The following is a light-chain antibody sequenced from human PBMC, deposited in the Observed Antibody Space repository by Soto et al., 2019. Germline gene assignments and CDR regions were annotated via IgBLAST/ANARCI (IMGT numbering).Light chain of an antibody. Sequence: QSVLTQPPSVSGAPGQTVTISCTGRSSNIGAGFDVHWYHQLPGTAPKLLIYANTNRPSGVPDRFSASKSGTSASLAITGLRAEDEADYYCQSYDNSLSGWVFGGGTKLTVL. CDR3: QSYDNSLSGWV. V-gene: IGLV1-40*01. CDR1: SSNIGAGFD. CDR2: ANT. J-gene: IGLJ3*02.